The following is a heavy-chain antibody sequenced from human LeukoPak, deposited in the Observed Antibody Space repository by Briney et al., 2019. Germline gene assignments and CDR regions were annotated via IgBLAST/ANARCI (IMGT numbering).Heavy chain of an antibody. CDR1: GGSISSGSYY. D-gene: IGHD3-10*01. Sequence: SETLSLTCTVSGGSISSGSYYWSWIRQPAGKGLEWIGRIYTSGSTNYNPSLKSRVTISVDTSKNQFSLKLSSVTAADTAVYYCATRPYGSGSYYYYYGMDVWGQGTTVTVSS. J-gene: IGHJ6*02. CDR3: ATRPYGSGSYYYYYGMDV. CDR2: IYTSGST. V-gene: IGHV4-61*02.